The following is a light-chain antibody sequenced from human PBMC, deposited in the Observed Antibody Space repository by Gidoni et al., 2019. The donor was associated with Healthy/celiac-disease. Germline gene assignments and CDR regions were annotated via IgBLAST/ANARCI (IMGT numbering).Light chain of an antibody. J-gene: IGKJ2*02. CDR2: WAS. V-gene: IGKV4-1*01. CDR1: QSVLYSSNNKNY. CDR3: QQYYSTRRN. Sequence: DIVMTQSPDSLAVSLGERATINCKSSQSVLYSSNNKNYLAWYQQKPGQPPKLLIYWASTRESGVPDRFSGSGSGTDFTLTISSLQAEDVAVYYCQQYYSTRRNFSQGTKLEIK.